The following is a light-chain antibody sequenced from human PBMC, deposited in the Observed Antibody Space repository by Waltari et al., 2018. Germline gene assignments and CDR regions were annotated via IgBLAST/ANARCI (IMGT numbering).Light chain of an antibody. Sequence: QSALTQPRSVSGSPGQSVTISCTGTSSNVGTYKYVSRYQQHPGKAPRPIIYDGYKRPSGVPDRFSGSKSGNTASLTISGLQAEDEADYYCCSYAGSYTYVFGSVTEVTVL. CDR1: SSNVGTYKY. CDR3: CSYAGSYTYV. V-gene: IGLV2-11*01. CDR2: DGY. J-gene: IGLJ1*01.